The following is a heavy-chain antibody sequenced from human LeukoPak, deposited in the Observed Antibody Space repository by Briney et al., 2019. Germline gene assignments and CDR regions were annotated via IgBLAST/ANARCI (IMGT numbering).Heavy chain of an antibody. V-gene: IGHV1-2*02. J-gene: IGHJ6*02. CDR1: GYTFTGYY. CDR3: ARVDTAMDYYYYYGMDV. CDR2: INPNSGGT. Sequence: EASVKVSCKASGYTFTGYYMHWVRQAPGQGLEWMGWINPNSGGTNYAQKFQGRVTMTRDTSISTAYMALSRLRSDDTAVYYCARVDTAMDYYYYYGMDVWGQGTTVTVSS. D-gene: IGHD5-18*01.